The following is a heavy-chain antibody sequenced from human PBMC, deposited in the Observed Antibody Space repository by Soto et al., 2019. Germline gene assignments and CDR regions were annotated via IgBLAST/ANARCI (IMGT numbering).Heavy chain of an antibody. D-gene: IGHD1-26*01. CDR1: GFNFSSYA. Sequence: PGGSLRLSCAASGFNFSSYAMSWVRQAPGKGLEWVSAISGSGGSTYYADSVKGRFTISRDNSKNTLYLQMNSLRAEDTAVYYCAKSRGYSGSYPYWGQGTLVTVSS. V-gene: IGHV3-23*01. CDR3: AKSRGYSGSYPY. CDR2: ISGSGGST. J-gene: IGHJ4*02.